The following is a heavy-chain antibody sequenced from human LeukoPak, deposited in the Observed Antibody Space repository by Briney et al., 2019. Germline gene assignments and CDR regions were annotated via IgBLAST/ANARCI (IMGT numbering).Heavy chain of an antibody. J-gene: IGHJ4*02. CDR1: GGYFSGYY. Sequence: SETLSLTCAVYGGYFSGYYWSWIRQPPGKGLEWIGEINHSGSTNYNPSLKSRVTISVDTSKNQFSLKLSSVTAADTAVYYCARGIAAAGSFDYWGQGTLVTVSS. V-gene: IGHV4-34*01. CDR3: ARGIAAAGSFDY. D-gene: IGHD6-13*01. CDR2: INHSGST.